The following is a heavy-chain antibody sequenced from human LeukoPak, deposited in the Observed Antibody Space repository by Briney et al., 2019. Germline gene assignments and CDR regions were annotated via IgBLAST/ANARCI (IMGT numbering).Heavy chain of an antibody. Sequence: KFQGRVTITRDTSASTAYMELSSLRSEDTAVYHCARGVSVAGTPFDYWGQGTLVTVSS. V-gene: IGHV1-3*01. J-gene: IGHJ4*02. D-gene: IGHD6-19*01. CDR3: ARGVSVAGTPFDY.